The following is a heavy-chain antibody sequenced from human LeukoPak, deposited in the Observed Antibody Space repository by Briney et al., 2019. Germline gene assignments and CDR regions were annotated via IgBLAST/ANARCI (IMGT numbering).Heavy chain of an antibody. CDR1: GGTFSSYT. J-gene: IGHJ6*03. Sequence: GASVKVSCKASGGTFSSYTISWVRQAPGQGLEWMGRIIPSLRIANYAQKFQGRVTITADKSTSTAYMELSSLRSEDTAVYYCAVRARAYYYYMDVWGKGATVTVSS. CDR2: IIPSLRIA. CDR3: AVRARAYYYYMDV. V-gene: IGHV1-69*02.